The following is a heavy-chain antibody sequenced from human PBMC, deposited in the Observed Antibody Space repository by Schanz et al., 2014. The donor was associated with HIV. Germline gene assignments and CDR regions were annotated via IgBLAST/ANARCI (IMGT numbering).Heavy chain of an antibody. CDR3: AKAKGSYSATTFYFDF. D-gene: IGHD1-26*01. V-gene: IGHV3-23*04. Sequence: VQLVESGGGVVQPGRSLRLSCVASGFTFTNHALSWVRQAPGRGLEWVSTVIGSGVRTIYADSVKGRFTISRDNSKNTLSLHMNSLRVEDTAVYYCAKAKGSYSATTFYFDFWGQGTLVTVSS. CDR1: GFTFTNHA. J-gene: IGHJ4*02. CDR2: VIGSGVRT.